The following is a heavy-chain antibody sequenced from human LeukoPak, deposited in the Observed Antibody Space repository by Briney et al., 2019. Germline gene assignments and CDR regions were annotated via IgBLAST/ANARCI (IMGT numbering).Heavy chain of an antibody. J-gene: IGHJ6*03. CDR2: IKSKTDGGST. Sequence: PGGSLRLSCAASGFNFYEAWMSWVRQAPGKGLEWVGRIKSKTDGGSTDYAAPVKGRFTISRDDSKNTLYLQMSSLKAEDTALYYCITDIAAPFYYHYYTDVWGKGTTVTVSS. V-gene: IGHV3-15*01. CDR1: GFNFYEAW. D-gene: IGHD6-13*01. CDR3: ITDIAAPFYYHYYTDV.